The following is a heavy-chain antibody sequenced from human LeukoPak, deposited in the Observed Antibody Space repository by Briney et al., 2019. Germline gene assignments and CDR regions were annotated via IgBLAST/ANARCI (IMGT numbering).Heavy chain of an antibody. V-gene: IGHV4-59*01. D-gene: IGHD2-2*01. CDR2: IYYSGRT. Sequence: SETLSLTCTVSGGSISSYYWSWLRQPPGKGLEWIGYIYYSGRTNYNPSLKSRVTISVDTSKNQFSLKLSSVTAADTAVYYCARDELYCSSTSCSNFYYYGMDVWGKGTTVTVSS. J-gene: IGHJ6*04. CDR1: GGSISSYY. CDR3: ARDELYCSSTSCSNFYYYGMDV.